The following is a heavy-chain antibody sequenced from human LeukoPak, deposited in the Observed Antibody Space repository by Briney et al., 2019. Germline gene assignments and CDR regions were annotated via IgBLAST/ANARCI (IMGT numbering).Heavy chain of an antibody. CDR1: GYTFTSYG. D-gene: IGHD3-22*01. J-gene: IGHJ4*02. CDR2: ISAYNGNT. V-gene: IGHV1-18*01. Sequence: ASVKVSCKASGYTFTSYGISWVRQAPGQGLEWMGWISAYNGNTNYAQKLQGRVTMTTDTSTSTAYVELRSLRSDDTAVHYCARFLNYDSSGYYFGWSQDDYWGQGTLVTVSS. CDR3: ARFLNYDSSGYYFGWSQDDY.